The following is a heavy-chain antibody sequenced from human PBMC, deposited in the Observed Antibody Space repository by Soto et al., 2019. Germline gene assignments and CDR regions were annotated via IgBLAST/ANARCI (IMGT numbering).Heavy chain of an antibody. V-gene: IGHV4-4*02. J-gene: IGHJ5*02. D-gene: IGHD4-4*01. Sequence: KPWETLSLTCAVSGGSISSSNWWSWVRQPPGKGLEWIGGIYHSGSTNYNPSLKSRVTISVDKSKNQFSLKLSSVTAADTAVYYCARDQRDYSNYVYAGDWFDPWGQGTLVTVSS. CDR3: ARDQRDYSNYVYAGDWFDP. CDR1: GGSISSSNW. CDR2: IYHSGST.